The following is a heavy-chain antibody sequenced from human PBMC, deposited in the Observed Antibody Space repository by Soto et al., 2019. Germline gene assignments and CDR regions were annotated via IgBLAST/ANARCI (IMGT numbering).Heavy chain of an antibody. CDR1: GDSVSSGDHY. CDR3: AREVGVCFGDDCYRWFDP. CDR2: VQLNVHT. V-gene: IGHV4-30-4*01. Sequence: QVQLQESGPRLVKPSETLSLTCSVSGDSVSSGDHYWSWVRQSPGKALEWIGYVQLNVHTYYNPSLRCRVIISVDTSKNHFSLRLTSVTAADSGVYYCAREVGVCFGDDCYRWFDPWGQGTLVTVSS. J-gene: IGHJ5*02. D-gene: IGHD2-21*02.